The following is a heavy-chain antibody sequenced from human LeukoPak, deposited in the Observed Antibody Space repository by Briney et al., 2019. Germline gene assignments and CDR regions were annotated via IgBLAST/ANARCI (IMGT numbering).Heavy chain of an antibody. Sequence: PGGSLRLSCAASGFTFSSYEMNGVRQAPGKGLEWVSYISGSGGTIHYADSVKGRFTISRDNAKNSLFLQMNSLRAEDTAVYYCARDIYYGSGNFDYWGQGTLVTVSS. CDR2: ISGSGGTI. D-gene: IGHD3-10*01. J-gene: IGHJ4*02. CDR3: ARDIYYGSGNFDY. V-gene: IGHV3-48*03. CDR1: GFTFSSYE.